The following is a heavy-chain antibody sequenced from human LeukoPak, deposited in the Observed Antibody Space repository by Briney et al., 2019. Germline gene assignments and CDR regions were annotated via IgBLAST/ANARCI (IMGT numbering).Heavy chain of an antibody. Sequence: PGGSLRLSCAASGFTFRSYAMSWVRQAPGKGLEWVSVISGSGGRTYYADSVKGRFTISRDNSKNTLYLQMNSLRAEDTAVYYCAKDLPSFLGSGGSLDYWGQGTLVTVSS. V-gene: IGHV3-23*01. CDR2: ISGSGGRT. CDR1: GFTFRSYA. D-gene: IGHD2-15*01. CDR3: AKDLPSFLGSGGSLDY. J-gene: IGHJ4*02.